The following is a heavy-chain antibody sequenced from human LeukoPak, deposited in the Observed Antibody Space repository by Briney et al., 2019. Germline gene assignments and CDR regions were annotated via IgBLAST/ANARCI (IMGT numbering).Heavy chain of an antibody. CDR3: ARHAYYDFWSGYYVYFDY. CDR1: GGSISSYY. CDR2: IYYSGST. V-gene: IGHV4-59*08. Sequence: PSETLSLTCTVSGGSISSYYWSWIRQPPGKGLEWIGYIYYSGSTYYNPSLKSRVTISVDTSKNQFSLKLSSVTAADTAVYYCARHAYYDFWSGYYVYFDYWGQGTLVTVSS. D-gene: IGHD3-3*01. J-gene: IGHJ4*02.